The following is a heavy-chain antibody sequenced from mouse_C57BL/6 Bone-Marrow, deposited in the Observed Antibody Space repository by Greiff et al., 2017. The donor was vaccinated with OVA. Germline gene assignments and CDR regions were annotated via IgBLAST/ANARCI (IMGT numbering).Heavy chain of an antibody. D-gene: IGHD2-5*01. CDR1: GYTFTDYN. Sequence: DVKLVESGPELVKPGASVKMSCKASGYTFTDYNMHWVKQSHGKSLEWIGYINPNNGGTSYNQKFKGKATLTVNKSSSTAYMELRSLTSEDSAVYYCARTLYSNKAYWGQGTLVTVSA. J-gene: IGHJ3*01. CDR2: INPNNGGT. V-gene: IGHV1-22*01. CDR3: ARTLYSNKAY.